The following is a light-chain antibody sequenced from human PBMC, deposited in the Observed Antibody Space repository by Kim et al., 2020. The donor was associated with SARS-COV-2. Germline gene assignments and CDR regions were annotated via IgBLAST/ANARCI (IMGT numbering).Light chain of an antibody. V-gene: IGKV3-20*01. CDR3: QQFDSSGRT. Sequence: SPGKRATRSCRASQILSSTSLAWYQQKPGQSPRLRIFGSSSRASGIPDRFSGSGSGTDFTLTISRLESEDFALYYCQQFDSSGRTFGQGTKVEIK. J-gene: IGKJ1*01. CDR1: QILSSTS. CDR2: GSS.